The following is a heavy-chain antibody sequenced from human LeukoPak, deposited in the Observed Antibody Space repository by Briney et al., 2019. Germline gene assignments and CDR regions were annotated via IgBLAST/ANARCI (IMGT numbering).Heavy chain of an antibody. V-gene: IGHV3-53*01. CDR3: AIAQSWDELFDS. D-gene: IGHD1-26*01. Sequence: GGSLTLSCSAPGIAVIGNYKSWVRQPPGKGLEWVLFISINTATFYADSVGGRFTISGDSSKNTLFLQMNSLRDEDSAVYYCAIAQSWDELFDSWGQGTLVTVSS. CDR2: ISINTAT. CDR1: GIAVIGNY. J-gene: IGHJ4*02.